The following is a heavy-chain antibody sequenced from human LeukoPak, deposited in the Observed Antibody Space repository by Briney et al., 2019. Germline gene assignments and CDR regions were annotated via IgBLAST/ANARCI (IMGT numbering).Heavy chain of an antibody. CDR3: ARDDFWSGYQSTRFDC. CDR2: IIPIFGTA. V-gene: IGHV1-69*13. CDR1: GGTFSSYA. D-gene: IGHD3-3*01. J-gene: IGHJ4*02. Sequence: ASVKVSCKASGGTFSSYAISWVRQAPGQGLEWMGGIIPIFGTANYAQKFQGRVTITADESTSTAYMELSSLRSEDTAVYYCARDDFWSGYQSTRFDCWAREPWSPSPQ.